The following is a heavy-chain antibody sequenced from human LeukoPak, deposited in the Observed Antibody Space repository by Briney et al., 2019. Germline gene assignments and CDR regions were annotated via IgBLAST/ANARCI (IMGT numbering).Heavy chain of an antibody. CDR2: IYYSGTT. CDR3: ARWSFGSGSYAFDI. D-gene: IGHD3-10*01. J-gene: IGHJ3*02. Sequence: SETLSLTCTFSSGSISSYYWNWVRQPPGKGLEWIGFIYYSGTTNYNPSLNSRVTMSVDTSKNQFSLKLNSVTAADTAVYYCARWSFGSGSYAFDIWGQGTMVTVSS. CDR1: SGSISSYY. V-gene: IGHV4-59*08.